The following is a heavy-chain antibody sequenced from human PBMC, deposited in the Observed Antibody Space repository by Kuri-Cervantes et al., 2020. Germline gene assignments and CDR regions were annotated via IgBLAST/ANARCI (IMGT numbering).Heavy chain of an antibody. J-gene: IGHJ5*02. CDR2: IYYSGST. V-gene: IGHV4-39*01. Sequence: SETLSLTCTVSGGSTSSSSYYWGWIRQPPGKGLEWIGSIYYSGSTYYNPSLKSRVTISVDTSKNQFSLKLSSVTAADTAVYYCARHLGYYGSGSGFFDPWGQGTLVTVSS. CDR1: GGSTSSSSYY. CDR3: ARHLGYYGSGSGFFDP. D-gene: IGHD3-10*01.